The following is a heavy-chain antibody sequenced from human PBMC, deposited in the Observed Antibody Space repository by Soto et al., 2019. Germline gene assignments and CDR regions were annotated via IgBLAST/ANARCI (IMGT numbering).Heavy chain of an antibody. CDR2: IYPDDSDT. CDR1: GYSFPKYY. V-gene: IGHV5-51*01. Sequence: PGESLKISCKGSGYSFPKYYIGWVRQMPGKDLEWMAIIYPDDSDTRYSPSFQGQVTISADKSISTAYLQWSSLKASDTAMYYCVRMRFSGDGYLSYYYYGMDVWGQGTTVTVSS. CDR3: VRMRFSGDGYLSYYYYGMDV. D-gene: IGHD2-21*01. J-gene: IGHJ6*02.